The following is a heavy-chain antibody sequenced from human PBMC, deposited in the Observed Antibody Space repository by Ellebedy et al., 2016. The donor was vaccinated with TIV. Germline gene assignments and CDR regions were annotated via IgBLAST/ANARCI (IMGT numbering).Heavy chain of an antibody. D-gene: IGHD3-22*01. V-gene: IGHV3-21*01. CDR3: ARGALYESSGAEY. Sequence: PGGSLRLSCVTSGFTFRDYAMVWFRQAPGKGLEWVSSITGSSSYMFYADSVKGRFNISRDNAKNTLYLEMNSLRAEDTALYFCARGALYESSGAEYWGQGTLVTVSS. CDR1: GFTFRDYA. CDR2: ITGSSSYM. J-gene: IGHJ4*02.